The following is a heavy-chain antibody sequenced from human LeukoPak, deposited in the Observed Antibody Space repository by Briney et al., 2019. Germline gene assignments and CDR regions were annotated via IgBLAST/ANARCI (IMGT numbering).Heavy chain of an antibody. CDR3: ARRIINCSSTSCYVYFDY. J-gene: IGHJ4*02. Sequence: SETLSLTCGVSGGSISGYYWSWVRQPPGKGLEWIGYIFYNGETNYGPSLKSRVTILLDTPKNQFSLELNAVTAADSAMYYCARRIINCSSTSCYVYFDYWGQGTLVTVSS. D-gene: IGHD2-2*01. CDR1: GGSISGYY. V-gene: IGHV4-59*08. CDR2: IFYNGET.